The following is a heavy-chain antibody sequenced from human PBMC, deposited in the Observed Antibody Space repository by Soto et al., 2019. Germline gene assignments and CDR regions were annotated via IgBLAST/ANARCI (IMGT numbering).Heavy chain of an antibody. CDR2: IFHGGGT. Sequence: SETLSLTCDVSGESFSGYYWSWIRQPPGKGLEWIGQIFHGGGTNYSPSPKSRVTISVDTSKNQFSLELTSVTAADTAVYYCARPHYDSNTFYSFFDYWGQGTLVTVSS. D-gene: IGHD3-22*01. CDR1: GESFSGYY. CDR3: ARPHYDSNTFYSFFDY. J-gene: IGHJ4*02. V-gene: IGHV4-34*12.